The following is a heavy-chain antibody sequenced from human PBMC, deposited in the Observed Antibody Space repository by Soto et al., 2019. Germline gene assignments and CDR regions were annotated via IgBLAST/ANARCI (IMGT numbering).Heavy chain of an antibody. CDR2: MYYSGDT. Sequence: QVQLQESGPGLGKPSQTLSLTCTVSGGSVNSYGYYWTWIRQSPGKGLEWIGSMYYSGDTYHNPSLKRRVSLSVDTSKDQFSLNLTSVTAADTAVYFCAGNYDSSFDYWGRGTLVTVSS. J-gene: IGHJ4*02. D-gene: IGHD3-22*01. CDR3: AGNYDSSFDY. CDR1: GGSVNSYGYY. V-gene: IGHV4-30-4*01.